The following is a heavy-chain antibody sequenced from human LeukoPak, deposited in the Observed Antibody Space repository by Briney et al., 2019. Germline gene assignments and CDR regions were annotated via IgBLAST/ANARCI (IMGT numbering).Heavy chain of an antibody. V-gene: IGHV3-30-3*02. D-gene: IGHD6-19*01. J-gene: IGHJ4*02. CDR1: GFTFSSYA. Sequence: GRSLRLSCAASGFTFSSYAMHWVRQAPGKGLEWVAVISYDGSNKYYADSVKGRFTISRDNSKNTLYLQMNNMRAEDTAVYYCAKRIAVSGMGFDYWGQGTLVTVSS. CDR2: ISYDGSNK. CDR3: AKRIAVSGMGFDY.